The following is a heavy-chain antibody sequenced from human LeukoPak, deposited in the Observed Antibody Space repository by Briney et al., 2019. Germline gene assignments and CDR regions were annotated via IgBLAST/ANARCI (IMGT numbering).Heavy chain of an antibody. Sequence: ASVKVSCKASGYTFTGCYMHWVRQAPGQGLEWMGRINPNSGGTNYAQKFQGRVTMTRDTSISTAYMELSRLRSDDTAVYNCARVLAVAKDLVDWFDPWGQGTLVTVSS. CDR1: GYTFTGCY. CDR2: INPNSGGT. J-gene: IGHJ5*02. V-gene: IGHV1-2*06. CDR3: ARVLAVAKDLVDWFDP. D-gene: IGHD6-19*01.